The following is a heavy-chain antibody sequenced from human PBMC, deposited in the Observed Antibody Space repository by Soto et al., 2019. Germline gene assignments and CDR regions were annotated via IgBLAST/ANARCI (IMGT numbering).Heavy chain of an antibody. CDR1: GGTFGNSA. Sequence: QVQLVQSGAEVKKPGSSVNVSCKTSGGTFGNSAVTWVRQAPGQGLEWLGGIVPMFGTANYAQKFQGRVTNTADESTITAYMELSSLNTDDPAVYYCARDGDPQSAFWSGPLGGGRFDPWGQGTLVTVSS. V-gene: IGHV1-69*12. D-gene: IGHD3-3*01. CDR2: IVPMFGTA. CDR3: ARDGDPQSAFWSGPLGGGRFDP. J-gene: IGHJ5*02.